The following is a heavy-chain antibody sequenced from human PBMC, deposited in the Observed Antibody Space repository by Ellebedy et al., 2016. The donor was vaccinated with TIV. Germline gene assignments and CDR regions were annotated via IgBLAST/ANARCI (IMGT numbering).Heavy chain of an antibody. V-gene: IGHV4-39*01. Sequence: SETLSLXXTVSGGSISSSSYYWGWIRQPPGKGLEWIGIIYYSGSTYYNPSLKSRVTISVDTSKNQFSLKLSSVTAADTAVYYCARYSTTRSYFDYWGQGTLVTVSS. J-gene: IGHJ4*02. CDR1: GGSISSSSYY. D-gene: IGHD4-11*01. CDR3: ARYSTTRSYFDY. CDR2: IYYSGST.